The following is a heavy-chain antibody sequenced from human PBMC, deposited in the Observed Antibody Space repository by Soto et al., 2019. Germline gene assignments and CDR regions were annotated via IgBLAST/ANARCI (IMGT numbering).Heavy chain of an antibody. Sequence: SETLSLTCTVSGGSISSSSYYWGWIRQPPGKGLEWIGNIYYSGSTNYNPSLKSRVTISVDTSKNQFSLKLSSVTAADTAVYYCARQRIAAADTYYYYYGMDVWGQGTTVTVSS. V-gene: IGHV4-39*01. CDR1: GGSISSSSYY. CDR2: IYYSGST. D-gene: IGHD6-13*01. CDR3: ARQRIAAADTYYYYYGMDV. J-gene: IGHJ6*02.